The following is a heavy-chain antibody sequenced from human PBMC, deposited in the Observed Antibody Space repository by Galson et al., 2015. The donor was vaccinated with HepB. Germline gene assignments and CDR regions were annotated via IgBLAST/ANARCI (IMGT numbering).Heavy chain of an antibody. J-gene: IGHJ6*02. V-gene: IGHV3-53*01. Sequence: SLRLSCAASGFIVSSSYMRWVRQAPGKGLEWVSLIYSGGSTSFYDSVQGRFTISRDSSKNTLYLQMNSLRAEDTAMYYGASVSRNYFYHGMDAWGRRTTVTVSS. CDR2: IYSGGST. CDR3: ASVSRNYFYHGMDA. CDR1: GFIVSSSY. D-gene: IGHD3-10*01.